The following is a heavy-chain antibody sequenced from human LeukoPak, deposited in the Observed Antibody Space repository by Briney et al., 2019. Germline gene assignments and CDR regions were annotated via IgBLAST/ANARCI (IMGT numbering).Heavy chain of an antibody. CDR2: IYHSGST. D-gene: IGHD3-10*01. CDR3: AAQKCYGSENYYDVEYFQH. J-gene: IGHJ1*01. Sequence: SETLSPSSTVSAGSISSYCWTWIRQPQGKGLEWNGYIYHSGSTNFNPSLKSRVTVSIDTFKNQFSLKLSSVTAADTAVYYCAAQKCYGSENYYDVEYFQHWDQGTLVTVSS. CDR1: AGSISSYC. V-gene: IGHV4-59*01.